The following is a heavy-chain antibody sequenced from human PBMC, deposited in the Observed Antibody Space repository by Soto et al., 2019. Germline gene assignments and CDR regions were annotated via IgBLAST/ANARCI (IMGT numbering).Heavy chain of an antibody. J-gene: IGHJ6*02. D-gene: IGHD2-15*01. Sequence: VGSLRLSCAASGFTFSSYAMSWVRQAPGKGLEWVSAISGSGGSTYYADSVKGRFTISRDNSKNTLYLQMNSLRAEDTAVYYCAKGSDNYYYYGMDVWGQGTTVTVSS. CDR1: GFTFSSYA. V-gene: IGHV3-23*01. CDR3: AKGSDNYYYYGMDV. CDR2: ISGSGGST.